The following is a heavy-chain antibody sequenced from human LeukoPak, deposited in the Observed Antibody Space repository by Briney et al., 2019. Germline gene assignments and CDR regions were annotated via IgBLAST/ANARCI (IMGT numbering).Heavy chain of an antibody. V-gene: IGHV5-51*01. Sequence: GESLNISCKGSGYSFTTYWIGWVRQMPGKGLEWMEIIYPGDSDTRYSPSFQGQVTISADKSIRTAYLQWSSLKASDTAMYYCASQREQQLVSHYYYYMDVWGKGTTVTVPS. CDR2: IYPGDSDT. CDR3: ASQREQQLVSHYYYYMDV. D-gene: IGHD6-13*01. J-gene: IGHJ6*03. CDR1: GYSFTTYW.